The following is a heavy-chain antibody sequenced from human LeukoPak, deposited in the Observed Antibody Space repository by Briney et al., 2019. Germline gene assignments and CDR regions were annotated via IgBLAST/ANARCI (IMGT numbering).Heavy chain of an antibody. J-gene: IGHJ5*02. V-gene: IGHV1-18*01. D-gene: IGHD3-22*01. CDR2: ISAYNGNT. Sequence: ASVKVSCTASGYTFTNFGISWVRQAPGQGLEWMGWISAYNGNTKYPQKLQGRVTMTTDTSTSTAYMELRSLRSDDTAVYYCARTYYYDSSGYYYGHWFDPWGQGTLVTVSS. CDR3: ARTYYYDSSGYYYGHWFDP. CDR1: GYTFTNFG.